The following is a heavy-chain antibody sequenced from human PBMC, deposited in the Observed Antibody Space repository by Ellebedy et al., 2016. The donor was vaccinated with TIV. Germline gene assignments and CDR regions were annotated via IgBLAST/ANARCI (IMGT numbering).Heavy chain of an antibody. CDR2: IYSGGST. V-gene: IGHV3-66*01. J-gene: IGHJ6*02. CDR1: GFPVISNY. D-gene: IGHD3-22*01. CDR3: AREGGSITTTIIAPKSYYYYYAMDV. Sequence: GESLKISCAASGFPVISNYMNWVRQAPGKGLEWVSVIYSGGSTYYADSVKGRFTISRDNSKNTLYLQMNSLRAEDTAVYYCAREGGSITTTIIAPKSYYYYYAMDVWGQGTTVTVSS.